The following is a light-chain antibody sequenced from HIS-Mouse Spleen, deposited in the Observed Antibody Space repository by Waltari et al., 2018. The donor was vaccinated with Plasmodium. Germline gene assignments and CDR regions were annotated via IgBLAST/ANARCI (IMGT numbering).Light chain of an antibody. Sequence: DIQLTQSSSTLSASVGDRVTINCRASQSISSWLAWYQQKPGKAPKLLIYKASSLERGVPSRFSGSGSGTEFTLTISSLQPDDFATYYCQQYNSYSWTFGQGTKVEIK. V-gene: IGKV1-5*03. J-gene: IGKJ1*01. CDR3: QQYNSYSWT. CDR2: KAS. CDR1: QSISSW.